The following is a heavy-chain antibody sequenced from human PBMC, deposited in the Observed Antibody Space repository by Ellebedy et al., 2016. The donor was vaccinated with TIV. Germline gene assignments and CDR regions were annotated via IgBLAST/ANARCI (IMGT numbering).Heavy chain of an antibody. V-gene: IGHV1-2*02. CDR3: ARSGAGAIWVYDAFDI. D-gene: IGHD1-26*01. Sequence: ASVKVSCKASGYTFTGYYMHWVRQAPGQGLEWMGWINPNSGATNYAQKFQGRVTMTRDTSISTAYMELSRLRSDDTAVYYCARSGAGAIWVYDAFDIWGQGTMVTVSS. CDR1: GYTFTGYY. CDR2: INPNSGAT. J-gene: IGHJ3*02.